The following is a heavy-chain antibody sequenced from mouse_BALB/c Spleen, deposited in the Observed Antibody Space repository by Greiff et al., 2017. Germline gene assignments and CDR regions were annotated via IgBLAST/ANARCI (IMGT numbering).Heavy chain of an antibody. CDR3: ARDRDYGNYERWYFDV. CDR1: GFSLTSYG. J-gene: IGHJ1*01. Sequence: VQLQQSGPGLVAPSQSLSITCTVSGFSLTSYGVHWVRQPPGKGLEWLGVIWAGGSTNYNSALMSRLSISKDNSKSQVFLKMNSLQTDDTAMYYCARDRDYGNYERWYFDVWGAGTTVTVSS. CDR2: IWAGGST. D-gene: IGHD2-1*01. V-gene: IGHV2-9*02.